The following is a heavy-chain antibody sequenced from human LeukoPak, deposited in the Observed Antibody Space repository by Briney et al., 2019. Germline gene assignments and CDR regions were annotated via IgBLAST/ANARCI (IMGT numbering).Heavy chain of an antibody. J-gene: IGHJ4*02. V-gene: IGHV3-30*02. D-gene: IGHD4-23*01. CDR2: IRYDGSNK. CDR3: AKGSVATFDY. Sequence: GGSLRLSCAASGFTFSSYGMHWVRKAPGQGLEWVSFIRYDGSNKYYEDSVNSRFTISRDNFYLTLYRLMNSLRAEDTAVYYGAKGSVATFDYWGQGTLVTVSS. CDR1: GFTFSSYG.